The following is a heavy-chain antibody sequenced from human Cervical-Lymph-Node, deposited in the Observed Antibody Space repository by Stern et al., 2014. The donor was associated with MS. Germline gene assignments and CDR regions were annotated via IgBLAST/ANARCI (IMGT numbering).Heavy chain of an antibody. Sequence: EVHLVESGGGLVQPGRSLRLSCTASGFTFDDYAMHWVRQAPGKGLEWVSGISWNSGREGYAESVKGRFTISRDNAKNSLYLQMNSLRAEDTALYYCAKEIGGYGFKWGFDYWGQGTLVTVSS. CDR1: GFTFDDYA. D-gene: IGHD5-18*01. J-gene: IGHJ4*02. CDR3: AKEIGGYGFKWGFDY. V-gene: IGHV3-9*01. CDR2: ISWNSGRE.